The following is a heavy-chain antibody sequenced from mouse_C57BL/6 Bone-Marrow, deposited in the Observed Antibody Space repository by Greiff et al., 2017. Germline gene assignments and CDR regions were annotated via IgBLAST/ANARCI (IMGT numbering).Heavy chain of an antibody. J-gene: IGHJ4*01. D-gene: IGHD2-3*01. CDR1: GFTFSSYA. CDR2: ISDGGSYT. CDR3: ARAPDGPYAMDY. V-gene: IGHV5-4*03. Sequence: EVKLVESGGGLMKPGGSLKLSCAASGFTFSSYAMSWVRQTPEKRLEWVATISDGGSYTYYPDNVKGRFTISRDNAKNNLYLQMSHLKSEDTAMYYCARAPDGPYAMDYWGQGTSVTVSA.